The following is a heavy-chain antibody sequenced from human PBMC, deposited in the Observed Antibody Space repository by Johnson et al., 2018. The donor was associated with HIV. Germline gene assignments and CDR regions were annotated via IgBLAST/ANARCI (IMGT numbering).Heavy chain of an antibody. CDR2: MGWNDGTT. J-gene: IGHJ3*02. CDR3: ARDREYGLAWGWAFDI. Sequence: VQLVESGGGVVRPGGSLRLSCVASGFTFEDYGMNWVRQIPGKGLEWVCGMGWNDGTTGYADSEKGRFAISRDNSKNTLYLRTNSLRVEDTAVYYCARDREYGLAWGWAFDIWGQGTRVTVSS. CDR1: GFTFEDYG. D-gene: IGHD6-19*01. V-gene: IGHV3-20*04.